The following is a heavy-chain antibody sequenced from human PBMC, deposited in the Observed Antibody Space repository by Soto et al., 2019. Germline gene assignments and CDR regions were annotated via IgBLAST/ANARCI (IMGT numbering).Heavy chain of an antibody. J-gene: IGHJ4*02. CDR3: ARRLFGSGWTLDS. CDR2: VYHTGST. Sequence: PSETLSLTCDVSRASITTYYWSWIRQAPGKGLEWIGNVYHTGSTDYNSSLKSRVTISVDTSKNQFSLNMNSVTAADTAVYYCARRLFGSGWTLDSWGQGALVTVSS. V-gene: IGHV4-59*01. CDR1: RASITTYY. D-gene: IGHD6-19*01.